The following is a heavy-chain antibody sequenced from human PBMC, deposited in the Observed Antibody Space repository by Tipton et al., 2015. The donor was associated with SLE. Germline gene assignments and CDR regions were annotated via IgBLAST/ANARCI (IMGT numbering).Heavy chain of an antibody. CDR3: ARSVARYFNS. Sequence: TLSLTCTVSGGSINTGGYYWSWIRQLPGKGLEWIGYIYYTGTTYYNPSVKSRVTISVDKSKNQFSLKLSSVTAADTAVYYCARSVARYFNSWGQGTLVTVSS. CDR2: IYYTGTT. D-gene: IGHD6-19*01. J-gene: IGHJ4*02. CDR1: GGSINTGGYY. V-gene: IGHV4-31*03.